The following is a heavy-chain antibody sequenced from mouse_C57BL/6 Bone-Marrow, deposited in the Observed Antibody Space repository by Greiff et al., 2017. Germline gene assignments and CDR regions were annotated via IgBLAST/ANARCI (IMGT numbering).Heavy chain of an antibody. V-gene: IGHV2-2*01. CDR2: IWSGGST. CDR3: ARNQGFCDY. J-gene: IGHJ2*01. Sequence: QVQLKESGPGLVQPSQSLSITCTVSGFSLTSYGVHWVRQSPGKGLEWLGVIWSGGSTDYNAAFISRLSISKDNSTSQVFFNMNSLQADDTARYYCARNQGFCDYWGQGTTLTVSS. CDR1: GFSLTSYG.